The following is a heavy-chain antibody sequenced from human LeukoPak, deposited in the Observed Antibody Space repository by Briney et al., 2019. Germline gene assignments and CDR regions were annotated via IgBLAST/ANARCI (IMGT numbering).Heavy chain of an antibody. J-gene: IGHJ4*02. CDR1: GFTFSGFE. D-gene: IGHD2-15*01. Sequence: GGSLRLSCVASGFTFSGFEMNWVRQAPGKGLEWVSFMGTSASSIYYADSVKGRFTISRDNAKNSLYLQMNSLRAEDTAVYYCARDSRHRSGGSCNGGFDSWGQGTLVTVSS. CDR3: ARDSRHRSGGSCNGGFDS. CDR2: MGTSASSI. V-gene: IGHV3-48*03.